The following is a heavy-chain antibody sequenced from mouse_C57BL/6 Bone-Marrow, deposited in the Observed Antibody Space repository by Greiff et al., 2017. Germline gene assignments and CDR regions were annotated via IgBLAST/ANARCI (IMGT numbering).Heavy chain of an antibody. CDR1: GYTFTSYW. J-gene: IGHJ3*01. CDR3: ARLFAY. Sequence: QVQLQQSGAELVRPGTSVKLSCKASGYTFTSYWMHWVKQRPGQGLEWIGVIDPSDSYTNYNQKFKGKATLTVDTSSSTAYMQLSSLTSEDSAVYYCARLFAYWCQGTRVTVSA. CDR2: IDPSDSYT. V-gene: IGHV1-59*01.